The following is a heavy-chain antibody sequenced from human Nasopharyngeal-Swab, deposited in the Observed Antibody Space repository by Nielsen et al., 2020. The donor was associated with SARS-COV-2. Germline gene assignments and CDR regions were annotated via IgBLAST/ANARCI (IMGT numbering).Heavy chain of an antibody. V-gene: IGHV3-53*05. CDR2: IYSAGST. CDR3: ARDRGGYGNYVDY. J-gene: IGHJ4*02. D-gene: IGHD3-16*01. Sequence: GGSLRLSFAASGLPVSSNYMSWVRQAPGKGLGWVSVIYSAGSTYYADSVKGRFTISRDNTKNTLYLQMNSLRDEDTAVYYCARDRGGYGNYVDYEGQGTLVTVSS. CDR1: GLPVSSNY.